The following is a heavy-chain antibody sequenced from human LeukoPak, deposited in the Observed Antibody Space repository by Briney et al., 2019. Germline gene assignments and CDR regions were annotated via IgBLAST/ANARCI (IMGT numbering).Heavy chain of an antibody. Sequence: GGSLRLSCAASGFTFSSYAMHWVRQAPGKGLEWVAVISYDGSNKYYADSVKGRFTISRDNSKNTLYLQMNSLRAEDTAVYYCARAPVGLLVDYWGQGTLVTVSS. CDR3: ARAPVGLLVDY. J-gene: IGHJ4*02. CDR1: GFTFSSYA. D-gene: IGHD2-15*01. V-gene: IGHV3-30-3*01. CDR2: ISYDGSNK.